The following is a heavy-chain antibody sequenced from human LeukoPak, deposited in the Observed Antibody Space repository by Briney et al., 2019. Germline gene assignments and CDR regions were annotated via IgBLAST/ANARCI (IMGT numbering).Heavy chain of an antibody. J-gene: IGHJ4*02. V-gene: IGHV1-69*05. CDR3: ARVRDYGDERKED. CDR2: IIPIFGTA. CDR1: GYTFTSYG. D-gene: IGHD4-17*01. Sequence: ASVKVSCKASGYTFTSYGISWVRQAPGQGLEWMGGIIPIFGTANYAQKFQGRVTITTDESTSTAYMELSSLRSEDTAVYYCARVRDYGDERKEDSGQGTLVTVSS.